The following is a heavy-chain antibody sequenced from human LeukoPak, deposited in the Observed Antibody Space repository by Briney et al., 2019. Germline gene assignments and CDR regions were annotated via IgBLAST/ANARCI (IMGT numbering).Heavy chain of an antibody. J-gene: IGHJ6*02. CDR3: AKGGRVTRYGVDV. Sequence: PGGSLRLSCAVSGFTFSAYAMSWVRQAPGKGLEWVSDISGSGGSTYYADSVKGRFTISRDNSKNTLYLQMNSLRAEDTAVYYCAKGGRVTRYGVDVWGQGTTVTVSS. V-gene: IGHV3-23*01. CDR1: GFTFSAYA. D-gene: IGHD4-11*01. CDR2: ISGSGGST.